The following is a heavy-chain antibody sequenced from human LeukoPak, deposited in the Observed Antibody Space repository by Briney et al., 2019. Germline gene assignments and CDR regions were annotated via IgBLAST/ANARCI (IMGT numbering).Heavy chain of an antibody. CDR3: AKGGYCSSTSCYGDLPPYYYYMDV. Sequence: GGSLRLSCAASGFTVSSNYMSWVRQAPGKGLEWVSVISGSGGSTYYADSVKGRFTISRDNSKNTLYLQMNSLRAEDTAVYYCAKGGYCSSTSCYGDLPPYYYYMDVWGKGTTVTVSS. CDR2: ISGSGGST. V-gene: IGHV3-23*01. D-gene: IGHD2-2*01. CDR1: GFTVSSNY. J-gene: IGHJ6*03.